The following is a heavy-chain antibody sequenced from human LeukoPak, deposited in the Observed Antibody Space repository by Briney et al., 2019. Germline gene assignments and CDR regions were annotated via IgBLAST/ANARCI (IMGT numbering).Heavy chain of an antibody. CDR2: IGSKAYGGTT. J-gene: IGHJ4*02. V-gene: IGHV3-49*04. CDR1: GFTFGDYA. D-gene: IGHD6-13*01. Sequence: GGSLRLSCTASGFTFGDYAMSWVCQAPGKGLEWVAFIGSKAYGGTTEYAASVKGRFTISRDDSKSIAYLQMNSLKTEDTAVYYRTGNLSSSWYYFDYWGQGTLVTVSS. CDR3: TGNLSSSWYYFDY.